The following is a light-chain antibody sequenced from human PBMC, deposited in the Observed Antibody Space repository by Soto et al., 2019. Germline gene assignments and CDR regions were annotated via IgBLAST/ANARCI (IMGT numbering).Light chain of an antibody. CDR1: SSDIGVFDF. CDR2: QVN. Sequence: QSVLTQPPSASGSPGQSVTISCTGTSSDIGVFDFVSWYQQHPDKAPKVIIYQVNKRPSGVPDRFSGSKTGNTASLTVSGLRPEDEADYFCSSFAGSNSPYVFGTGTKVTVL. J-gene: IGLJ1*01. V-gene: IGLV2-8*01. CDR3: SSFAGSNSPYV.